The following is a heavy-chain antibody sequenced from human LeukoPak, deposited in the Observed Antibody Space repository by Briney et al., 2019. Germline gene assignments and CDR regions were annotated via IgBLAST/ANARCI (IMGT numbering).Heavy chain of an antibody. V-gene: IGHV3-21*01. CDR2: ISSSSSYI. J-gene: IGHJ4*02. CDR1: GFTFSSYS. CDR3: ARDLGDSYGYKVY. Sequence: GGSLRLSCAASGFTFSSYSMTWVRQAPGKGLEWVSSISSSSSYIYYADSVKGRFTISRDNAKNSLYLQMNSLRAEDTAVYYCARDLGDSYGYKVYWGQGTLVTVSS. D-gene: IGHD5-18*01.